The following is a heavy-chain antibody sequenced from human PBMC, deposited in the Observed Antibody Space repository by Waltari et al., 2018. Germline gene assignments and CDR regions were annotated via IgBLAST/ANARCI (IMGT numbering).Heavy chain of an antibody. D-gene: IGHD5-12*01. CDR2: INHSGST. Sequence: QVQLQQWGAGLLKPSETLSLTCAVYGGSFSGYYWSWIRQPPGKGLEWIGEINHSGSTNYNPSLKSRVTISVDTSKNQFSLKLSSVTAADTAVYYCAKDRGSGYDYFFYFDYWGQGTLVTVSS. CDR3: AKDRGSGYDYFFYFDY. J-gene: IGHJ4*02. CDR1: GGSFSGYY. V-gene: IGHV4-34*01.